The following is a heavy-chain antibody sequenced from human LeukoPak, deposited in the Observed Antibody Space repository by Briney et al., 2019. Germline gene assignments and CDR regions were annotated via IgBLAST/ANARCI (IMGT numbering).Heavy chain of an antibody. CDR2: ISGSGGST. D-gene: IGHD4-17*01. V-gene: IGHV3-23*01. J-gene: IGHJ4*02. CDR3: AKCRTQGWSAYGDRAYYFDY. Sequence: GGSLRLSCAASGFTFSSYAMSWVRQAPGKGLEWVSAISGSGGSTYYADSVKGRFTISRDNSKNTLYLQMNSLRAEDTAVYYCAKCRTQGWSAYGDRAYYFDYWGQGTLVTVSS. CDR1: GFTFSSYA.